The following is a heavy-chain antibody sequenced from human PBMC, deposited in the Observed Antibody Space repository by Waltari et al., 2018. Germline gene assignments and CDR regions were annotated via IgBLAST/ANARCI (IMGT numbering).Heavy chain of an antibody. CDR2: INPSGGST. V-gene: IGHV1-46*01. CDR3: ARVSLFRGFRELGDAFDI. D-gene: IGHD3-10*01. CDR1: GYTFTSYY. Sequence: QVQLVQSGAEVKKPGDSVKVSCKASGYTFTSYYMHWVRQAPGQGLEWMGIINPSGGSTSYAQKFQGRVTMTRDTSTSTVYMELSSLRSEDTAVYYCARVSLFRGFRELGDAFDIWGQGTMVTVSS. J-gene: IGHJ3*02.